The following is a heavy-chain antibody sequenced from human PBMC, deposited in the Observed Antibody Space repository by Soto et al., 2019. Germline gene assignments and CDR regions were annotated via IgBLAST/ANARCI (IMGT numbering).Heavy chain of an antibody. CDR3: AREKGLGVGDLLADGLLDL. CDR1: GGSISSYY. J-gene: IGHJ5*02. CDR2: IYYSGST. D-gene: IGHD3-10*01. Sequence: SQTLSLTCTVSGGSISSYYWSWIRQPPGKGLEWIGYIYYSGSTNYNPSLKSRATISVDTSKNQFSLRLSYVTAADTAVYYCAREKGLGVGDLLADGLLDLWNQGNLVTV. V-gene: IGHV4-59*01.